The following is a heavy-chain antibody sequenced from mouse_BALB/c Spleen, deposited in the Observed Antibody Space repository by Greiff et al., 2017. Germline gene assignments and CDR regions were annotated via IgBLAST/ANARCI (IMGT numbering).Heavy chain of an antibody. J-gene: IGHJ4*01. V-gene: IGHV1-12*01. Sequence: QVQLQQPGAELVKPGASVKMSCKASGYTFTSYNMHWVKQTPGQGLEWIGAIYPGNGDTSYNQKFKGKATLTADKSSSTAYMQLSSLTSEDSAVYYCARRTGTYAMDYWGQGTSVTVSS. D-gene: IGHD4-1*01. CDR1: GYTFTSYN. CDR2: IYPGNGDT. CDR3: ARRTGTYAMDY.